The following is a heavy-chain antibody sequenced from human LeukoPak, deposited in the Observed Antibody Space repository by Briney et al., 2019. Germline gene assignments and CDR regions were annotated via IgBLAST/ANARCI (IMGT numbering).Heavy chain of an antibody. CDR2: IYYSGSI. D-gene: IGHD2-21*02. J-gene: IGHJ4*02. CDR3: AIRTCGGDCLDY. V-gene: IGHV4-28*05. CDR1: GYYISSSNW. Sequence: SEALSLTCAVSGYYISSSNWWGWIRQPPGKGLEWIGYIYYSGSIYYNPSLKSRVTMSVDTSKNQFSLKLSSVTAVDTAVYYCAIRTCGGDCLDYWGQGTLVTVSS.